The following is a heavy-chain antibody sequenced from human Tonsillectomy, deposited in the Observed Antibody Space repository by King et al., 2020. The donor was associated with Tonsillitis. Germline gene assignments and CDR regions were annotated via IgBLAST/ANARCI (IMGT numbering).Heavy chain of an antibody. CDR1: GYTFTDYY. CDR3: ARVLLRFGELTPTDYYGMDV. V-gene: IGHV1-2*02. CDR2: INPNSGGT. D-gene: IGHD3-10*01. Sequence: VQLVQSGAEVKRPGASVKVSCKASGYTFTDYYLHWVRQAPGQGLEWMGWINPNSGGTNYAQKFQGRVTMTRDTSITTAYMELSRLRSDDTAVYYCARVLLRFGELTPTDYYGMDVWGQGTTVTVSS. J-gene: IGHJ6*02.